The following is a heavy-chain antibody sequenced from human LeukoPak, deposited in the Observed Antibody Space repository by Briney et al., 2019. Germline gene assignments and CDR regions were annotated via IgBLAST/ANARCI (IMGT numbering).Heavy chain of an antibody. J-gene: IGHJ4*02. CDR1: GDSVSSNSAA. CDR2: TYYRSKWYN. CDR3: ARDTDRDSSGWSDYLDY. D-gene: IGHD6-19*01. Sequence: SQTLSLTCAISGDSVSSNSAAWNWIRQSPSRGLEWLGRTYYRSKWYNDYAVSVKSRITINPDTSKNQFSLQLNSVTPEDTAVYYCARDTDRDSSGWSDYLDYWGQGTLVTVSS. V-gene: IGHV6-1*01.